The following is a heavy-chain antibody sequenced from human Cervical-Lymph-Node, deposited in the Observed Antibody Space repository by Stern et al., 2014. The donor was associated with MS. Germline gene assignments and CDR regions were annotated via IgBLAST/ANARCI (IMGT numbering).Heavy chain of an antibody. CDR1: GGSVSSGSRY. D-gene: IGHD3-3*01. CDR3: ARVTEFLRFFYPDY. Sequence: VQLVESGPGLVKPSQTLSLTCTVSGGSVSSGSRYWSWISQHPGTGLEWIGYISYSGNTYYSPSLQSRLTISMDTSKNQFSLKLRSVTATDTAIYYCARVTEFLRFFYPDYWGQGTLVTVSS. CDR2: ISYSGNT. V-gene: IGHV4-31*03. J-gene: IGHJ4*02.